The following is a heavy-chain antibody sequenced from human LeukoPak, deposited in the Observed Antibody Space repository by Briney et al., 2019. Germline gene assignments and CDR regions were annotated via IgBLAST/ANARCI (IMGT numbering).Heavy chain of an antibody. CDR3: ARDLGVMVRAFDI. V-gene: IGHV4-59*01. Sequence: PSETLSLTCTVSGGSISTYYWSWIRQPPGKGPEWIGYIYFSGSTNYNPSLKSRVTISVDTSKNQISLKLSSVTAADTAVYYCARDLGVMVRAFDIWGQGTMVTVSS. J-gene: IGHJ3*02. D-gene: IGHD5-18*01. CDR1: GGSISTYY. CDR2: IYFSGST.